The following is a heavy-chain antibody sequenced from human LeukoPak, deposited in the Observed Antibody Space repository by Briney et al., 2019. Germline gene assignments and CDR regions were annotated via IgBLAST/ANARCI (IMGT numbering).Heavy chain of an antibody. CDR2: IYPGDSDP. Sequence: PGESLKISCKGSGYSFTNYWIGWVRQMPGKGLEWMGVIYPGDSDPRYSPSFQGQVTISVDKSISTAYLHWSSLQASATAMYYCARPLDAVAGTSSDYWGQGTLLTVSS. V-gene: IGHV5-51*03. J-gene: IGHJ4*02. CDR3: ARPLDAVAGTSSDY. CDR1: GYSFTNYW. D-gene: IGHD6-19*01.